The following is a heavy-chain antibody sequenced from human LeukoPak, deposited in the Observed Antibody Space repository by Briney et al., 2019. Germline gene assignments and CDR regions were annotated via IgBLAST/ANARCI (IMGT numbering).Heavy chain of an antibody. CDR1: GFTFSSYA. D-gene: IGHD3-10*01. CDR3: ARVYYYGSGSPGLDP. Sequence: GGSLRLSCAASGFTFSSYAMHWVRQAPGKGLEWVAVISYDGSNKYYADSVKGRFTISRDNSKNTLYLQMNSLRAEDTAVYYCARVYYYGSGSPGLDPWGQGTLVTVSS. V-gene: IGHV3-30*04. CDR2: ISYDGSNK. J-gene: IGHJ5*02.